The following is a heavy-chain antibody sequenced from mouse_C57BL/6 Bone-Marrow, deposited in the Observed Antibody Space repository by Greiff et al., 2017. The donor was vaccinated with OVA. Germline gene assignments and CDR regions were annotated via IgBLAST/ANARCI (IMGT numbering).Heavy chain of an antibody. CDR1: GYTFPSYG. Sequence: VQLQQSGAELARPGASVKLSCKASGYTFPSYGISWVKQRTGQGLEWIGELYPRSGNTSYNEKFKGQATLTADKSSSTAYMELRSLTSEDSAVDFCAREVITTVVAPFDYWGQGTTLTVSA. CDR3: AREVITTVVAPFDY. J-gene: IGHJ2*01. D-gene: IGHD1-1*01. V-gene: IGHV1-81*01. CDR2: LYPRSGNT.